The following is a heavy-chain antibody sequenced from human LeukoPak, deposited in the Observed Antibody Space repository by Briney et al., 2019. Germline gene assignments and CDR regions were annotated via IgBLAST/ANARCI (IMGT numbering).Heavy chain of an antibody. CDR2: ISSGSSTI. CDR3: ARDRYYYDSSGYGTDY. D-gene: IGHD3-22*01. CDR1: GFTFSSYS. V-gene: IGHV3-48*01. J-gene: IGHJ4*02. Sequence: GGSLRLSCAASGFTFSSYSMNCVRQAPGKGLGWVSYISSGSSTIYYADSVKGRFTISRDKAKNSLYLQMNSLTAEDTAVYYCARDRYYYDSSGYGTDYWGQGTLVTVSS.